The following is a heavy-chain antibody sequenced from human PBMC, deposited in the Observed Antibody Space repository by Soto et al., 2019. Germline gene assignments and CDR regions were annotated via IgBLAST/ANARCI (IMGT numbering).Heavy chain of an antibody. D-gene: IGHD6-19*01. V-gene: IGHV1-69*12. Sequence: QVQLVQSGAEVKKPGSSVKVSCKASGGTFSSYAISWVRQAPGQGLEWMGGIIPIFGTANYAQKFKGRVTITADESTSTAYMELSSLRSEDTAVYYCARRLGAYSSGWYGGDDWFDPWGQGTLVTVSS. CDR2: IIPIFGTA. CDR1: GGTFSSYA. CDR3: ARRLGAYSSGWYGGDDWFDP. J-gene: IGHJ5*02.